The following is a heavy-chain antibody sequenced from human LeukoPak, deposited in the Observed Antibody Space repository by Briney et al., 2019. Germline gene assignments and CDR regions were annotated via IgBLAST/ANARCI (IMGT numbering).Heavy chain of an antibody. CDR1: GFIFSTYW. Sequence: GGSLRLSCAASGFIFSTYWMSWVRQAPGKGLEWVAHINQDGSEKYYVDSAKGRFTISRDNAKNSLYLQMNSLRAEDTAVYYCARYRDCSGGSCYLHAFDIWGQGTMVTVSS. CDR2: INQDGSEK. V-gene: IGHV3-7*01. CDR3: ARYRDCSGGSCYLHAFDI. D-gene: IGHD2-15*01. J-gene: IGHJ3*02.